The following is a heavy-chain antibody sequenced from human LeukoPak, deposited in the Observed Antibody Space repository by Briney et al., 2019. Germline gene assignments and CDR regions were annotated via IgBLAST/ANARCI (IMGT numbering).Heavy chain of an antibody. J-gene: IGHJ4*02. V-gene: IGHV3-21*01. CDR3: AILWEYSSTFDY. CDR2: ISSSSSYI. CDR1: GFTFSSYS. Sequence: GGSLRLSCAASGFTFSSYSMNWVRQAPGKGLEWVSSISSSSSYIYYADSVKGRFTISRDNAKNSLYLQMNSLRAEDTAVYYCAILWEYSSTFDYWGQGTLVTVPS. D-gene: IGHD5-18*01.